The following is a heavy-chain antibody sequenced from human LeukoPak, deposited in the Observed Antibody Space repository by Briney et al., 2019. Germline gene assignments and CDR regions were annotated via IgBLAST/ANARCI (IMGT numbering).Heavy chain of an antibody. CDR2: VYYSGST. CDR1: GGSITTYY. Sequence: SETLSLTCTISGGSITTYYWSWIRQPAGKGLEWIGNVYYSGSTTYNPSLKTRVTISVDTSKNQFSLGLTSLTAADTAVYYCAADRQEGGSGSYWFDPWGQGTLVTVSS. CDR3: AADRQEGGSGSYWFDP. D-gene: IGHD3-10*01. V-gene: IGHV4-59*01. J-gene: IGHJ5*02.